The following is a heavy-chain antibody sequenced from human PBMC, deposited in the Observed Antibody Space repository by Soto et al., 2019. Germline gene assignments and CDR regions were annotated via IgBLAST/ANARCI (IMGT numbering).Heavy chain of an antibody. CDR2: VYYSGTT. CDR3: AGGVIAHPNYFDP. CDR1: GGSIDSGDYY. V-gene: IGHV4-61*08. D-gene: IGHD1-7*01. Sequence: SETLSLTCTVSGGSIDSGDYYWSWIRQPPGKGLEWIGYVYYSGTTNYNPFPKSRVTLSLDKSKNQFSLKMNSVTAADTAVYYYAGGVIAHPNYFDPWGQGTLVTVSS. J-gene: IGHJ5*02.